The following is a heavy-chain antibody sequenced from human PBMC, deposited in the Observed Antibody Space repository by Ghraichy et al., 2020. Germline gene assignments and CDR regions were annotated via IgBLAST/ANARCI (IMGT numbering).Heavy chain of an antibody. V-gene: IGHV4-39*01. CDR2: INYSGFT. D-gene: IGHD1-7*01. J-gene: IGHJ4*02. CDR3: ARKEDRTTLDY. Sequence: SQTLSLTCTVSGDSMSINSYYWVWTRQPPGKGLEWIATINYSGFTAYNPSLKSRVSISVDKSKKQLFLKLTSVTATDTAVYYCARKEDRTTLDYWGQGTLVTVSP. CDR1: GDSMSINSYY.